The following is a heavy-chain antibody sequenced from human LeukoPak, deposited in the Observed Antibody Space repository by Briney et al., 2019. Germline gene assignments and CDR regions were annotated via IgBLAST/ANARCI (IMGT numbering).Heavy chain of an antibody. D-gene: IGHD5-12*01. CDR2: IYHIGRT. CDR3: AREGASGGYDWGWFDS. Sequence: PSETLSLTCSVSGYSISSGYYWVWIRQPPGKGLEWIGNIYHIGRTHYNPSLKSRGTISVDMSKNQFSLELRSVSAADTAVYFCAREGASGGYDWGWFDSWGQGTLVTVSS. J-gene: IGHJ5*01. V-gene: IGHV4-38-2*02. CDR1: GYSISSGYY.